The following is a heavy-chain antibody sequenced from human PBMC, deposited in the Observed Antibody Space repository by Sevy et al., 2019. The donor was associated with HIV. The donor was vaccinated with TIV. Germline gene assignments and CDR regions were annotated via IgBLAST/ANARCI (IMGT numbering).Heavy chain of an antibody. J-gene: IGHJ4*02. Sequence: GGSLRLSCAASGFSYSSYGMHWVRQAQGKGLEWVAYIQYDGSNKDYADSVKGRFTISRDNSKNTLDLKMNSLRVEDTAVYYCVKEGGGEGGDHWGQGTLVTVSS. D-gene: IGHD2-21*01. V-gene: IGHV3-30*02. CDR1: GFSYSSYG. CDR2: IQYDGSNK. CDR3: VKEGGGEGGDH.